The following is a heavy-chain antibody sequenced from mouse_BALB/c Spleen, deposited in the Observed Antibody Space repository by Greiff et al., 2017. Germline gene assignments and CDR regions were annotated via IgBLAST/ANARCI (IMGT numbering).Heavy chain of an antibody. CDR2: INSNGGST. V-gene: IGHV5-6-3*01. D-gene: IGHD2-4*01. J-gene: IGHJ4*01. Sequence: EVNVVESGGGLVQPGGSLKLSCAASGFTFSSYGMSWVRQTPDKRLELVATINSNGGSTYYPDSVKGRFTISRDNAKNTLYLQMSSLKSEDTAMYYCARDRTMIKGMDYWGQGTSVTVSS. CDR3: ARDRTMIKGMDY. CDR1: GFTFSSYG.